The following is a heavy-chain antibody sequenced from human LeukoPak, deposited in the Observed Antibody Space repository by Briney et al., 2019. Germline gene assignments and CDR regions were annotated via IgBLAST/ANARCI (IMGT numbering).Heavy chain of an antibody. D-gene: IGHD7-27*01. CDR2: IYYSGST. CDR1: GGSISSYY. CDR3: ARRSWGNNWFDP. Sequence: SETLSLTCTVSGGSISSYYWSWIRQPPGKGLEWIGYIYYSGSTNYNPSLKSRVTISVDTSKNQFSLKLSSVTAADTAVYYCARRSWGNNWFDPWGQGTLVTVSS. V-gene: IGHV4-59*01. J-gene: IGHJ5*02.